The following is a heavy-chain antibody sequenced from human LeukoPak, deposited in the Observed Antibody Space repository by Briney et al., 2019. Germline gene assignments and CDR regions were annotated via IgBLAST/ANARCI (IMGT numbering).Heavy chain of an antibody. J-gene: IGHJ4*02. Sequence: SETLSLTCAVYGGSFSGYYWSWIRQSPGKGLEWIGEINHSGSTNYNPSLKSRVTISVDTSKNQFSLKLTSVTAADTAVYYCARGRYSYGYEFDYWGQGTLVTVSS. CDR2: INHSGST. CDR3: ARGRYSYGYEFDY. CDR1: GGSFSGYY. D-gene: IGHD5-18*01. V-gene: IGHV4-34*01.